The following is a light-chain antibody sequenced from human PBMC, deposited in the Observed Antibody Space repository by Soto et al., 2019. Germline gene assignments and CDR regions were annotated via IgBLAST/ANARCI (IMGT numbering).Light chain of an antibody. J-gene: IGKJ5*01. CDR1: QSVSSSY. Sequence: EIVLTQSPGTLSLSPGARATLSCRASQSVSSSYLAWYQQKPGQAPRLLIYGASSRATGIPDRFSGSGSGTDFTLTTSRLEPEDFAVYYCQQYGSTLSITFGQGTRLEIK. CDR2: GAS. V-gene: IGKV3-20*01. CDR3: QQYGSTLSIT.